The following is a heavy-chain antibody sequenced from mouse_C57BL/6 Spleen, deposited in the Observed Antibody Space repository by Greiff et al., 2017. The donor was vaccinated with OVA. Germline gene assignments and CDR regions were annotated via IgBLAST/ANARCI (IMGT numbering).Heavy chain of an antibody. J-gene: IGHJ2*01. D-gene: IGHD2-2*01. Sequence: VQLQQPGAELVKPGASVKMSCKASGYTFTSYWITWVKQRPGQGLEWIGDIYPGSGSTNYNEKFKSKATLTVDTSSSTAYMQLSSLTSEDSAVYYCARPGSTMVMYYFDYWGQGTTLTVSS. CDR2: IYPGSGST. CDR3: ARPGSTMVMYYFDY. V-gene: IGHV1-55*01. CDR1: GYTFTSYW.